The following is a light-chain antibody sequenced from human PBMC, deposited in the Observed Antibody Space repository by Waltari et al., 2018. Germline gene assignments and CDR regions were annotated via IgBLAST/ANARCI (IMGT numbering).Light chain of an antibody. CDR3: QQYYSSPYT. Sequence: DIVMTQSPDSLAVSVGERATINCKYSQSVLYSSNDKNYLAWYQQKPGQPPKLLIYWASTRESGVPDRFSGSGSGTEFTLTISSLQAEDVAVYYCQQYYSSPYTFGQGTKLEIK. V-gene: IGKV4-1*01. CDR2: WAS. J-gene: IGKJ2*01. CDR1: QSVLYSSNDKNY.